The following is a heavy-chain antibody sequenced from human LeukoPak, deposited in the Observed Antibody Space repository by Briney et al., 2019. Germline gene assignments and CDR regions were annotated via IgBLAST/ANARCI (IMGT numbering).Heavy chain of an antibody. J-gene: IGHJ3*02. D-gene: IGHD3-22*01. CDR2: ISVSGGST. Sequence: GGSLRLSCAASGFTFSSYAMSWVRQAPGKGLEWVSAISVSGGSTYYADSLKGRFTISRDNSKNTLYLQMNSLRAEDTAVYYCAKDSMIGDYYDSSGSDAFDIWGQGTMVTVSS. CDR3: AKDSMIGDYYDSSGSDAFDI. CDR1: GFTFSSYA. V-gene: IGHV3-23*01.